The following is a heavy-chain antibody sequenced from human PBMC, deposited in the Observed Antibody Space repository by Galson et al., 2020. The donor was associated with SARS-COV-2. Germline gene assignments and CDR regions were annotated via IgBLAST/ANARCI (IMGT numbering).Heavy chain of an antibody. D-gene: IGHD6-6*01. Sequence: ASVKVSCKASGYTFTSYGISWVRQAPGQGLEWMGWINAYNGNTNYAQKLQGRVTMTTDTSTSTAYMELRSLRSDDTAVYYCARDRFSTYSRSVRFDYWGQGTLVTVSS. CDR2: INAYNGNT. V-gene: IGHV1-18*01. J-gene: IGHJ4*02. CDR3: ARDRFSTYSRSVRFDY. CDR1: GYTFTSYG.